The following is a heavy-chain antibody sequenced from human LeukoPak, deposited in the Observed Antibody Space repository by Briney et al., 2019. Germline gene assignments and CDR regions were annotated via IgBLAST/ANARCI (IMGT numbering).Heavy chain of an antibody. CDR3: ASSGVPAV. D-gene: IGHD2-2*01. CDR1: GGSISSSSYY. Sequence: SETLSLTCTVSGGSISSSSYYWSWIRQPAGKGLEWIGRIYTSGSTNYNPSLKSRVTMSVDTSKNQFSLKLSSVTAADTAVYYCASSGVPAVWGQGTLVTVSS. J-gene: IGHJ4*02. V-gene: IGHV4-61*02. CDR2: IYTSGST.